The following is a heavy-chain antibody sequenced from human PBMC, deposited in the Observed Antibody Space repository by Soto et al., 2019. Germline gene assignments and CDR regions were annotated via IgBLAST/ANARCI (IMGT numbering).Heavy chain of an antibody. CDR1: GGTFSSYA. D-gene: IGHD5-18*01. CDR3: ARDPELSRGYSYGWTPYYYYGMDV. CDR2: IIPIFGTA. V-gene: IGHV1-69*13. Sequence: SVKVSCKAPGGTFSSYAISWVRQAPGQGLEWMGGIIPIFGTANYAQKFQGRVTITADESTSTAYMELSSLRSEDTAVYYCARDPELSRGYSYGWTPYYYYGMDVWGQGTTVTVSS. J-gene: IGHJ6*02.